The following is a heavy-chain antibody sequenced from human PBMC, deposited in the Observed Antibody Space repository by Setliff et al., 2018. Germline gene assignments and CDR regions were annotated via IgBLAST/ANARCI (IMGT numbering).Heavy chain of an antibody. CDR2: INPRTGVT. CDR3: ARATRDSGGWYYEYNWFDP. Sequence: ASVNVSCKASGYTFTGHYIHWVRQAPGQGLEWLGWINPRTGVTNFPQTFQGRVTMTRDTSINTAYMELSTLTSDDTAVYFFARATRDSGGWYYEYNWFDPWGQGTLVTVSS. J-gene: IGHJ5*02. CDR1: GYTFTGHY. V-gene: IGHV1-2*02. D-gene: IGHD6-19*01.